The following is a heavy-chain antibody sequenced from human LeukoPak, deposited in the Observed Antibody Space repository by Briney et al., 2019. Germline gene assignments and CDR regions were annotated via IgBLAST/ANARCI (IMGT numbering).Heavy chain of an antibody. J-gene: IGHJ4*02. D-gene: IGHD3-10*01. CDR1: GGSFSGYY. CDR3: ARESYFPRYFDY. V-gene: IGHV4-34*01. CDR2: INHSGST. Sequence: PSETLSLTCAVYGGSFSGYYWSWIRQPPGKGLEWIGEINHSGSTNYNPSLKSRVTISVDTSKNQFSLKLSSVTAADTAVYYCARESYFPRYFDYWGQGTLVTVFS.